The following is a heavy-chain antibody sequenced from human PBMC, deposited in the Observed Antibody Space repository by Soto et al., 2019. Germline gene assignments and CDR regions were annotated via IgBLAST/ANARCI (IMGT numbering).Heavy chain of an antibody. CDR2: ISGSGGST. V-gene: IGHV3-23*01. CDR1: GFTFSSYA. J-gene: IGHJ6*02. Sequence: GGSLRLSCAASGFTFSSYAMSWVRQAPGKGLEWVSAISGSGGSTYYADSVKGRFTISRDNSKNTLYLQMNSLRAEDTAVYYCAKDLLHTYYYDSSGSPPLYGMVVWGQGTTVTVSS. CDR3: AKDLLHTYYYDSSGSPPLYGMVV. D-gene: IGHD3-22*01.